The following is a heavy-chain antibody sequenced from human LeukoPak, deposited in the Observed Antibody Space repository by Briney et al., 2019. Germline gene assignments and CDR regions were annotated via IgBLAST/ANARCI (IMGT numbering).Heavy chain of an antibody. CDR3: ATSSYSYGSSYYYYYGMDV. D-gene: IGHD5-18*01. CDR1: GGTFSSYA. Sequence: ASVKVSCKASGGTFSSYAISWVRQAPGQGLEWMGGIIPIFGTANYAQKFQGRVTITADESTSTAYMELSSLRSEDTAVYYCATSSYSYGSSYYYYYGMDVWGQGTTVTVSS. CDR2: IIPIFGTA. J-gene: IGHJ6*02. V-gene: IGHV1-69*13.